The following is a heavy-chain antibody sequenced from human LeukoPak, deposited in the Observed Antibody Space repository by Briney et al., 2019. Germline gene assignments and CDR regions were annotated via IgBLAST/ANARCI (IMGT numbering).Heavy chain of an antibody. Sequence: GKSLRLSCAASGFTFFSYGMHWVRQAPGKGLEWVAGISYDGSNKYYVDSAKGRFTISRDNSKNTLYLEMISLRIEDTAVYYCAKGPVSGSRSPLDYWGQGTLVTVSS. D-gene: IGHD1-26*01. CDR2: ISYDGSNK. CDR3: AKGPVSGSRSPLDY. J-gene: IGHJ4*02. CDR1: GFTFFSYG. V-gene: IGHV3-30*18.